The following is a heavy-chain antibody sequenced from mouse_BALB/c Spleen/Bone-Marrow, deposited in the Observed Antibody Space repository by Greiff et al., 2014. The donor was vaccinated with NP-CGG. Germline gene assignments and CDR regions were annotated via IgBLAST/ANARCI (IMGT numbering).Heavy chain of an antibody. Sequence: VQLQQSGTVLARPGASVKMSCKASGYSFTSYWMHWVKQRPGQGLGWIGAIYPGNSDTSYNQKFKGKAKLTAVTSASTAYMELSSLTNEDSAVYYCTKEWYYGFDYWGQGTTLTVSS. CDR3: TKEWYYGFDY. J-gene: IGHJ2*01. CDR1: GYSFTSYW. V-gene: IGHV1-5*01. CDR2: IYPGNSDT. D-gene: IGHD1-1*01.